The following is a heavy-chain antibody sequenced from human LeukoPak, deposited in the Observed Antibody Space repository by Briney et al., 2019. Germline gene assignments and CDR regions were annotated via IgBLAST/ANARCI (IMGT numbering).Heavy chain of an antibody. CDR2: IYYSGST. Sequence: SQTLSLTCTVSGGSISSGDYYWSWIRQPPGKGLEWIGYIYYSGSTYYNPSLKSRVTISVDTSKNQFSLKLSSVTAADTAVYYCARSYCSSTSCYMYYFDYWGQGTLVTVSS. CDR3: ARSYCSSTSCYMYYFDY. J-gene: IGHJ4*02. CDR1: GGSISSGDYY. D-gene: IGHD2-2*02. V-gene: IGHV4-30-4*08.